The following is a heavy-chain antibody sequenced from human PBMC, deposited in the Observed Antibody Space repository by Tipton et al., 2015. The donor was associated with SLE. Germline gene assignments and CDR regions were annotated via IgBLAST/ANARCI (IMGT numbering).Heavy chain of an antibody. CDR1: GGSISSGSYY. D-gene: IGHD1-26*01. J-gene: IGHJ4*02. V-gene: IGHV4-61*02. CDR2: IYTSGST. Sequence: TLSLTCTVSGGSISSGSYYWSWIRQPAGKGLEWIGRIYTSGSTNYNPSLKSRVTISVDTSKNQFSLKLSSVTAADTAVYYCARGSGSYYLGYWGQGTLVTVSS. CDR3: ARGSGSYYLGY.